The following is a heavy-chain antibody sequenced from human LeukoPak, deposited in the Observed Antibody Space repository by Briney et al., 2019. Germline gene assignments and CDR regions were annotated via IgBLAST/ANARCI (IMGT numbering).Heavy chain of an antibody. CDR1: GGSIGSSIYY. CDR3: ARQLAAAGHFDY. Sequence: SETLSLTCTVSGGSIGSSIYYWGWIRQPPGKGLEWIGRIYYSGSPYYNPSLKSRVTISVDTSKNQFSLKLSSVTAADTAVYYCARQLAAAGHFDYWGQGTLVTVSS. J-gene: IGHJ4*02. V-gene: IGHV4-39*01. CDR2: IYYSGSP. D-gene: IGHD6-13*01.